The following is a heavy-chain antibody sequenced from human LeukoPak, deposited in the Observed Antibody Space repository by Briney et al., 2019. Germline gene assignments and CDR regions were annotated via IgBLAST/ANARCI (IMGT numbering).Heavy chain of an antibody. Sequence: EASVKVSCKASGYTFTGYYIHWVRQAPGQGLEWMGWINPNSGGTNYAQKFQGRVTMTRDTSISTAYMELSRLRSDDTAVYYCARDTEADYYDSSGYSITRDYWGQGTLVTVSS. CDR2: INPNSGGT. CDR1: GYTFTGYY. CDR3: ARDTEADYYDSSGYSITRDY. J-gene: IGHJ4*02. V-gene: IGHV1-2*02. D-gene: IGHD3-22*01.